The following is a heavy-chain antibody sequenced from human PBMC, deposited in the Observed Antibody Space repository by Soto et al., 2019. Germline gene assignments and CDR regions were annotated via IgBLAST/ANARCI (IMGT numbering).Heavy chain of an antibody. D-gene: IGHD3-3*01. CDR2: ISSSSSTI. CDR3: ARHYDFWSGYYIDY. Sequence: GGSLRLSCAASGFTFSSYSMNWVRQAPGKGLEWVSYISSSSSTIYYADSVKGRFTISRDNAKNSLYLQMNSLRDEDTAVYYCARHYDFWSGYYIDYWGQGTLVTVSS. V-gene: IGHV3-48*02. J-gene: IGHJ4*02. CDR1: GFTFSSYS.